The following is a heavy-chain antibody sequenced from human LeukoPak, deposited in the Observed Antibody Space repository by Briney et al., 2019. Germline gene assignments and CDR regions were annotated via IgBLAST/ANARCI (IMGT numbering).Heavy chain of an antibody. D-gene: IGHD3-10*01. J-gene: IGHJ4*02. Sequence: GGSLRLSCAVSGFSVSSNYMTWIRQAPGKGLEWVSVTYSGGSTAYADSVKGRFTVSRDTSNNTLFLQMNSLRADDTAVYYCARDSGFGSADYWGQGILVTVSS. CDR2: TYSGGST. CDR3: ARDSGFGSADY. CDR1: GFSVSSNY. V-gene: IGHV3-53*01.